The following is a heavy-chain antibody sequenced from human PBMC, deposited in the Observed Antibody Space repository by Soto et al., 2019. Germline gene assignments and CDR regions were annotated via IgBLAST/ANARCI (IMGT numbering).Heavy chain of an antibody. CDR3: ASKICSGGSCYFFDY. J-gene: IGHJ4*02. D-gene: IGHD2-15*01. CDR1: GGSISSSSYY. CDR2: IYYSGST. Sequence: QLQLQESGPGLVKPSETLSLTCTVSGGSISSSSYYWGWIRQPPGKGLEWMGSIYYSGSTYYNPPLKSRVTISVDTSKNQFTLKLSSVTAADTAVYYCASKICSGGSCYFFDYWVQGTLVTVSS. V-gene: IGHV4-39*01.